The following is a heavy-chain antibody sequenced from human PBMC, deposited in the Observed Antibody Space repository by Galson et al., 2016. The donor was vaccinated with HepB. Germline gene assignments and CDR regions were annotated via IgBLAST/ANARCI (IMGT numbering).Heavy chain of an antibody. V-gene: IGHV3-11*06. CDR2: ISSNSSHT. D-gene: IGHD3-10*01. CDR3: ARAVRGVDDAFDI. Sequence: SLRLSCAVSGYIFADYSLTWIRQAPGKGLEWVSYISSNSSHTNYADSVKGRFTVSRDNAKNSLFLQMNSLRAEDTAVYFCARAVRGVDDAFDIWGQRTMVTVSS. CDR1: GYIFADYS. J-gene: IGHJ3*02.